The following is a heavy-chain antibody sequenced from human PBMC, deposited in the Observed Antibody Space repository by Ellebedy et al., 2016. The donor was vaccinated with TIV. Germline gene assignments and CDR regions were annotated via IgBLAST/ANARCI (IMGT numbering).Heavy chain of an antibody. CDR1: GFTFDDYA. D-gene: IGHD6-6*01. CDR2: ISWNSGSI. Sequence: GGSLRLXCAASGFTFDDYAMHWVRQAPGKGLEWVSGISWNSGSIGYADSVKGRFTISRDNAKNSLYLQMNSLRVEDTALYYCAKDTVRQLVGWFDPWGQGTLVTVSS. CDR3: AKDTVRQLVGWFDP. J-gene: IGHJ5*02. V-gene: IGHV3-9*01.